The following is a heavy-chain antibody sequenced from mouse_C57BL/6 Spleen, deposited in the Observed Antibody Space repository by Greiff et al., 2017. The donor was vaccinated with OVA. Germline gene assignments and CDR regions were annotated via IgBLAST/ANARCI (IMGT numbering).Heavy chain of an antibody. Sequence: EVKLQESGPGLVKPSQSLSLTCSVTGYSITSGYYWNWIRQFPGNKLEWMGYISYDGSNNYNPSLKNRISITRDTSKNQFFLKLNSVTTEDTATYYCAREGTTVVARDWYFDVWGTGTTVTVSS. V-gene: IGHV3-6*01. CDR1: GYSITSGYY. CDR2: ISYDGSN. D-gene: IGHD1-1*01. J-gene: IGHJ1*03. CDR3: AREGTTVVARDWYFDV.